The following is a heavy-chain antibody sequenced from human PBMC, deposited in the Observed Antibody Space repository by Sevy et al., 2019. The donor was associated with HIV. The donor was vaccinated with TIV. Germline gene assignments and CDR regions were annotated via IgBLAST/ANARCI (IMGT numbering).Heavy chain of an antibody. J-gene: IGHJ4*02. CDR1: GFRFTDYW. CDR2: IKQDESEK. Sequence: GGSLRLSCAASGFRFTDYWMSWVRHTPGKGLEWVATIKQDESEKYYVDSVKGRFVISRDNGKTSVSLQMNGLRVEDTALYYCARDVGGFNWRPYYFDSWGQGTLVTVSP. D-gene: IGHD3-16*01. CDR3: ARDVGGFNWRPYYFDS. V-gene: IGHV3-7*01.